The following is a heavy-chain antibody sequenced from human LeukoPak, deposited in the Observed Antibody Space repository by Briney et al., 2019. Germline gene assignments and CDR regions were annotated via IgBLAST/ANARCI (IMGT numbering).Heavy chain of an antibody. V-gene: IGHV4-61*02. CDR1: GGSISSGSYY. D-gene: IGHD4-17*01. CDR2: IYTSGST. Sequence: PSETQSLTCTVSGGSISSGSYYWSWIRQPAGKGLEWIGRIYTSGSTNYNPSLKSRVTISVDTSKNQFSLKLSSVTAADTAVYYCARSHYGDYERFDYWGQGTLVTVSS. CDR3: ARSHYGDYERFDY. J-gene: IGHJ4*02.